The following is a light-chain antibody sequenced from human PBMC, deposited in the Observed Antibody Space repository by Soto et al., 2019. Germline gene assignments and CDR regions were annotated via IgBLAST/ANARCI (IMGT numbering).Light chain of an antibody. V-gene: IGKV3-20*01. CDR3: QQYGGSPRVT. Sequence: EIVLTQSPGTLSLSPRERATLSCRASQSVSSNYLAWYQQNPGQAPRLLIYGASSRATGIPDRFSGSGSGTDFTLTISRLEPEDFAVYYCQQYGGSPRVTFGGGTKVEIK. CDR1: QSVSSNY. CDR2: GAS. J-gene: IGKJ4*01.